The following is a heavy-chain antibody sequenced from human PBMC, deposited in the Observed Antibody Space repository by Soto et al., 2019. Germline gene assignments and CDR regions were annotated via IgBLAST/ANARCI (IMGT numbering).Heavy chain of an antibody. D-gene: IGHD2-2*01. V-gene: IGHV1-18*01. J-gene: IGHJ4*02. Sequence: ASVKVSCKASGYTFTSYGISWVRQAPGQGLEWMGWISAYNGNTDYAQKLQGRVTMTRNTSISTAYMELSSLRSEDTAVYYCARSEYCSSTSCQLFDYWGQGTLVTVSS. CDR3: ARSEYCSSTSCQLFDY. CDR2: ISAYNGNT. CDR1: GYTFTSYG.